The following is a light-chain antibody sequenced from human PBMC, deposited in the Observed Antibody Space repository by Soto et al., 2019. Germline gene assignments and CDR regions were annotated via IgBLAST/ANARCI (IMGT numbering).Light chain of an antibody. CDR2: DVT. J-gene: IGLJ2*01. Sequence: QSVLTQPRSVSGSPGQSVTISCTGTSSDVGGYYYVSWYQHHPGKAPKLMIYDVTKRPSGVPDRFSGSKSGNTASLTISGLQAEDEADYYCCSYAGSYTLVFGGGTKLTVL. CDR3: CSYAGSYTLV. V-gene: IGLV2-11*01. CDR1: SSDVGGYYY.